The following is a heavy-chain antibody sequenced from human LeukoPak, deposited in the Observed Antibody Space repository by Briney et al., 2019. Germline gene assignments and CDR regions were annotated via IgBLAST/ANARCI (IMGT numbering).Heavy chain of an antibody. Sequence: SETLSLTCAVSGYSISSGYYWGWIRQPPGKGLEWIGSIYHSGSTYYNPSLKSRVTISVDTSKNQFSLKLSSVTAADTAVYYCARGSADDFWSGYSPNWFGPWGQGTLVTVSP. CDR3: ARGSADDFWSGYSPNWFGP. D-gene: IGHD3-3*01. CDR2: IYHSGST. J-gene: IGHJ5*02. CDR1: GYSISSGYY. V-gene: IGHV4-38-2*01.